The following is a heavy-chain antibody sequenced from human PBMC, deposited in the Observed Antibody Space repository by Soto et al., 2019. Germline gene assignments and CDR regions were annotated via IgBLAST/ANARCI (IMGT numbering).Heavy chain of an antibody. Sequence: QVQLVESGGGEVQPGRSLRLSCAASGFTFSSYGMHWVRQAPGKGLEWVAVISYDGSNKYYADSVKGRFTISRDNSKNTLYLQMNSLRAEDTAVYYCAKESYYYDSSGYEKGYGMDVWGQGTTVTVSS. CDR1: GFTFSSYG. CDR2: ISYDGSNK. J-gene: IGHJ6*02. V-gene: IGHV3-30*18. D-gene: IGHD3-22*01. CDR3: AKESYYYDSSGYEKGYGMDV.